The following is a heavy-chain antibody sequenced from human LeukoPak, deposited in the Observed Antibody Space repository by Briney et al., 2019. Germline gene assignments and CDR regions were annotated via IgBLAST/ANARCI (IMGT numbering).Heavy chain of an antibody. J-gene: IGHJ4*02. CDR2: IYYSGST. D-gene: IGHD4-11*01. CDR1: GGSISSSSYY. Sequence: TPSETLSLTCTVSGGSISSSSYYWGWIRQPPGKGLEWIGSIYYSGSTYYNPSLKSRVTISVDTSKNQFSLKLSSVTAADTAVYYCASSSNYFDYWGQGTLVTVSS. V-gene: IGHV4-39*01. CDR3: ASSSNYFDY.